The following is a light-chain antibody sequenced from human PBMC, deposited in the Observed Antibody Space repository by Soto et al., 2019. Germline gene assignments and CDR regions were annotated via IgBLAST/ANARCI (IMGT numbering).Light chain of an antibody. CDR1: QDIGNF. CDR2: AAS. V-gene: IGKV1-27*01. Sequence: DIQKTQSPSSRSAFVGDRVTITCRASQDIGNFLAWYQQKPGKVPKLLIYAASTLQSGVPSRFSGSGSGTDFTLTISSLQPEDVATYYCQKCKVAPFTFGGGTKV. CDR3: QKCKVAPFT. J-gene: IGKJ4*01.